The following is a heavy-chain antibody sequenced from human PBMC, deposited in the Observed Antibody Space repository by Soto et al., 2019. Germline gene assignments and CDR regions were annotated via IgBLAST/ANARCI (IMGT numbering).Heavy chain of an antibody. CDR1: GFTFNNYA. Sequence: EVQLLESGGGLVQPGGSLRLSCAGSGFTFNNYAMTWVRQAPGKGLEWVSGISASGIKTYYAGSVKGRFTISRDDSKNTLYLQMKSLSAEDTAVYFCAKVIESPGTWGDRPFDYWGQGSLVTVSS. CDR2: ISASGIKT. J-gene: IGHJ4*02. V-gene: IGHV3-23*01. CDR3: AKVIESPGTWGDRPFDY. D-gene: IGHD6-13*01.